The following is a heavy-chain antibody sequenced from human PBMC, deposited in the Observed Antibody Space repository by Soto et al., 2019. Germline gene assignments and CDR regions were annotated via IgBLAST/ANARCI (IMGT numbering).Heavy chain of an antibody. J-gene: IGHJ3*02. D-gene: IGHD3-22*01. V-gene: IGHV4-59*01. CDR1: GGSIGSYY. Sequence: SATLPLTCTVSGGSIGSYYWSWIRQPPGKGLEWIGNIYYSGSTNYNPSLKSRVTISVDTSKNQFSLKLSYVTAADTAVYYCASGGGSGYYWGGTDAFDIWGQGTMVTVSS. CDR2: IYYSGST. CDR3: ASGGGSGYYWGGTDAFDI.